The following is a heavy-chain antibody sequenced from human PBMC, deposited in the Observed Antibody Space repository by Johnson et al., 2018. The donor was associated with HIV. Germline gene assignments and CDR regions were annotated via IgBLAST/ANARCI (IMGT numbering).Heavy chain of an antibody. D-gene: IGHD3-10*01. V-gene: IGHV3-30*03. CDR3: ARAGKWSGDAFDI. Sequence: QMQLVESGGGVVQPGRSLRLSCAASGFTFSSYGMHWVRQAPGKGLEWVAVISYDGSNKYHADSVQGRFTISRDNSKNTLYLQMNSLRAGDTAVYYCARAGKWSGDAFDIWGQGTTVTVSS. CDR2: ISYDGSNK. J-gene: IGHJ3*02. CDR1: GFTFSSYG.